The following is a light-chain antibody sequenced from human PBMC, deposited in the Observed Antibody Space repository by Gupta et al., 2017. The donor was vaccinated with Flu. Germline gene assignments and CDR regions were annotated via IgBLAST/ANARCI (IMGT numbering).Light chain of an antibody. CDR2: SDN. J-gene: IGLJ2*01. CDR1: TSTIGTNS. CDR3: AAWDDSLHVVV. V-gene: IGLV1-44*01. Sequence: QSVLTQPPSASGTPGHRVTISCSGSTSTIGTNSVNWYQQLPATTPKLLIYSDNQRPAGVPDRFSASKSGTSASLAIVRLQSEDEATYYCAAWDDSLHVVVFGGGTKLTVL.